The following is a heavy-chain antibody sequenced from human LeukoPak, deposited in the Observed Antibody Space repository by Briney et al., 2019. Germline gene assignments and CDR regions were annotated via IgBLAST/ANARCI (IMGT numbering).Heavy chain of an antibody. J-gene: IGHJ4*02. V-gene: IGHV1-69*04. CDR2: IIPILGIA. CDR1: GGTFSSYA. D-gene: IGHD3-16*01. Sequence: VASVKVSCKASGGTFSSYAISWVRQAPGQGLEWMGRIIPILGIANYAQKFQGRVTITADKSTSTAYMELSSLRSEDTAVYYCARGRGTNYFDYWAKGPRVPVS. CDR3: ARGRGTNYFDY.